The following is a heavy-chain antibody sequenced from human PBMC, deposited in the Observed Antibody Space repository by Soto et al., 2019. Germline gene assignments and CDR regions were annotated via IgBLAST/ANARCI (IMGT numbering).Heavy chain of an antibody. CDR1: GYTFTSYN. J-gene: IGHJ4*02. Sequence: GASVKVSCKASGYTFTSYNINWVRQAPGQGLEWVAGSTSNSGNSDYAQKFQGRLTVTRDTSISTAYMELSSLRSDDTAVYYCVLLGVLDNWGPGTLVTVSS. V-gene: IGHV1-8*01. CDR3: VLLGVLDN. CDR2: STSNSGNS. D-gene: IGHD3-3*01.